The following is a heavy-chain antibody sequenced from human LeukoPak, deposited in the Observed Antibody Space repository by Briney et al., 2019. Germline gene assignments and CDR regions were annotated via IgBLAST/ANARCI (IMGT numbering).Heavy chain of an antibody. J-gene: IGHJ4*02. CDR1: GGSISSYY. Sequence: PSETLSLTCTVSGGSISSYYWSWIRQPPGKGLEWIGYIYYSGSTNYNPSLKSRVTISVDTSKNQFSLKLSSVTAADAAVYYCARRRKGSSSRYYFDYWGQGTLVTVSS. D-gene: IGHD6-13*01. CDR2: IYYSGST. V-gene: IGHV4-59*08. CDR3: ARRRKGSSSRYYFDY.